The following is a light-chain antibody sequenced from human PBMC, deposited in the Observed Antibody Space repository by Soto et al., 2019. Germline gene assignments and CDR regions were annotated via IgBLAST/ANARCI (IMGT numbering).Light chain of an antibody. V-gene: IGKV3-11*01. CDR3: QLRSDWPPTYT. CDR2: DTF. CDR1: QIVTSS. J-gene: IGKJ2*01. Sequence: EIVLTQSPATLSLSPGTGATLSCRASQIVTSSLAWYQQRPGQAPRLLIYDTFTGATGIPARFSAKGAGTDFTLAISSLEPEDSAVYFCQLRSDWPPTYTFGQGTKLE.